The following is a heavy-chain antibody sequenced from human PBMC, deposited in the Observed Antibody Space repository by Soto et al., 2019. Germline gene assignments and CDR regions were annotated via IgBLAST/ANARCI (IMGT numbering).Heavy chain of an antibody. Sequence: EVQLVESGGGLVKPGGSLRLSCAASGFTFSSYSMNWVRQAPGKGLEWVSSISSSSSSIYYADSVKGRFTISRDNAKNSLYLQMNSLRAEDTAVYYCARDCSSTSCYDYYYYGMDVWGQGTTVTVSS. V-gene: IGHV3-21*01. CDR2: ISSSSSSI. D-gene: IGHD2-2*01. CDR3: ARDCSSTSCYDYYYYGMDV. CDR1: GFTFSSYS. J-gene: IGHJ6*02.